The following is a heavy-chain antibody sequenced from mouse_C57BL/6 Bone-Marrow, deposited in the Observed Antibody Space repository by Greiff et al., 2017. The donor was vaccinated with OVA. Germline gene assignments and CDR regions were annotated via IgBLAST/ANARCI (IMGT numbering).Heavy chain of an antibody. CDR3: ARRYSPGWWFAY. CDR1: GYTFTSYW. Sequence: QVQLQQPGAELVRPGSSVKLSCKASGYTFTSYWMDWVKQRPGQGLEWIGNIYPSDSETHYNQKFKDKATLTVDKSSSTAYMQLSSLTSEDSAVYYCARRYSPGWWFAYWGQGTLVTVSA. D-gene: IGHD1-1*01. J-gene: IGHJ3*01. CDR2: IYPSDSET. V-gene: IGHV1-61*01.